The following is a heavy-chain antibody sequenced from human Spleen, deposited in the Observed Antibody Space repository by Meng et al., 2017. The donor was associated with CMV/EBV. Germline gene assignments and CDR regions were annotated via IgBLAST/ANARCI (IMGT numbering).Heavy chain of an antibody. CDR1: GFTFSSYS. D-gene: IGHD3-3*01. CDR3: ARRYDFWSGYYKGLYGMDV. V-gene: IGHV3-21*01. J-gene: IGHJ6*02. Sequence: GESLKISCAASGFTFSSYSMNWVRQAPGKGLEWVSSISGFSDYTYFADSVKGRFTISRDNAKNSLYLQMNSLRAEDTAVYYCARRYDFWSGYYKGLYGMDVWGQGTTVTVSS. CDR2: ISGFSDYT.